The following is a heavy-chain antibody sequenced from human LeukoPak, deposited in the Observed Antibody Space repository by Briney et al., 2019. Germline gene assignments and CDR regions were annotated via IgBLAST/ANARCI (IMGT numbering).Heavy chain of an antibody. CDR1: GFTFSTQW. Sequence: PGGSLRLSCAASGFTFSTQWVIWVRQATGEGLEGVANVKGDGSEKYYVDSVKGRFTISRDNAKNSLYLQMNSLRAEDTAVYYCATGRVAPLFHYWGQGTLVTVSS. J-gene: IGHJ4*02. V-gene: IGHV3-7*01. CDR3: ATGRVAPLFHY. CDR2: VKGDGSEK. D-gene: IGHD2-15*01.